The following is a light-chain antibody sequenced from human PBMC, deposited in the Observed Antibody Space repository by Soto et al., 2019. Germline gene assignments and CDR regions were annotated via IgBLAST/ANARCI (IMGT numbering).Light chain of an antibody. V-gene: IGKV3-20*01. CDR3: QQYGSSPRIT. CDR2: GVS. J-gene: IGKJ5*01. Sequence: EIVSSQSPGTLSLSPGERATLSCRASQSVSSGYLAWYQQKPGQAPRLLMYGVSSRATGIPDRFSVSGSGTDFTLTISRLEPEDFAVYYCQQYGSSPRITFGQGTRLEIK. CDR1: QSVSSGY.